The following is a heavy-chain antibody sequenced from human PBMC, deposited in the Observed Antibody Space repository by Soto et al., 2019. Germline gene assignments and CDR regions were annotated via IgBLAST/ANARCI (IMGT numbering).Heavy chain of an antibody. J-gene: IGHJ4*02. D-gene: IGHD3-3*01. CDR1: GGSFSGYY. CDR2: INHSGST. CDR3: ARRAPGFWSGYYISPVDY. Sequence: PSETLSLTCAVDGGSFSGYYWSWIRQPPGKGLEWIGEINHSGSTNYNPSLKSRVTISVDTSKNQFSLKLSSVTAADTAVYYCARRAPGFWSGYYISPVDYWGQGTLVTVSS. V-gene: IGHV4-34*01.